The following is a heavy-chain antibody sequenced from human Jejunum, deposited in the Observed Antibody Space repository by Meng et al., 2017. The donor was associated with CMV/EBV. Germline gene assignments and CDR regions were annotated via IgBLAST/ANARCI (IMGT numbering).Heavy chain of an antibody. Sequence: KAAGYTFTSYHITWVRQAPGQGLEWMGCISAYNGDTNYVQKLQGRVTMTTDTSTTTAYMELRSLTSDDTAIYYCTRGGTSWFSIGYWGQGTLVTVSS. CDR1: GYTFTSYH. CDR2: ISAYNGDT. V-gene: IGHV1-18*01. CDR3: TRGGTSWFSIGY. J-gene: IGHJ4*02. D-gene: IGHD6-13*01.